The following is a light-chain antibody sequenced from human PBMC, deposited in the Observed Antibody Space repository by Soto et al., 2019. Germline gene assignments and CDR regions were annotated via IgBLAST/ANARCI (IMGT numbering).Light chain of an antibody. CDR2: EDS. V-gene: IGLV2-23*01. CDR1: SSDVGSYNL. CDR3: CSSAGSSNWV. Sequence: QSALTQPASVSGSPGQSITISCTGTSSDVGSYNLVSWYQQHPGKAPKLMIYEDSKRPSGVSNRFSGSKSGNTASLTISGLQAEDEADYYCCSSAGSSNWVFGGGTKVTVL. J-gene: IGLJ3*02.